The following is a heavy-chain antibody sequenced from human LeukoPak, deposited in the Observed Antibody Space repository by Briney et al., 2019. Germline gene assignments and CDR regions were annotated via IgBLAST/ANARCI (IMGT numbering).Heavy chain of an antibody. CDR2: ISYDGSNK. Sequence: GGSLRLSCAVSGFTFSNYWMHWVRQAPGKGLEWVAVISYDGSNKYYADSVKGRFTISRDNSKNTLYLQMNSLRAEDTAVYYCARGTPSSSGWLYYGMDVWGQGTTVTVSS. V-gene: IGHV3-30-3*01. CDR3: ARGTPSSSGWLYYGMDV. D-gene: IGHD6-19*01. CDR1: GFTFSNYW. J-gene: IGHJ6*02.